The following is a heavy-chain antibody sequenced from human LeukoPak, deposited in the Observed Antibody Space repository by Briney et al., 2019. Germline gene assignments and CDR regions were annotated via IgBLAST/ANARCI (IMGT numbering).Heavy chain of an antibody. J-gene: IGHJ4*02. V-gene: IGHV3-23*01. CDR3: AKATMIVVVTMVAFDY. Sequence: GGSLSLSCAASGFTFSSYAMSWVCQAPGKGLEWVSAISGSGGSTYYADPVKGRFTISRDNSKNTLYLQMNSLRAEDTAVYYCAKATMIVVVTMVAFDYWGQGTLVTVSS. CDR2: ISGSGGST. CDR1: GFTFSSYA. D-gene: IGHD3-22*01.